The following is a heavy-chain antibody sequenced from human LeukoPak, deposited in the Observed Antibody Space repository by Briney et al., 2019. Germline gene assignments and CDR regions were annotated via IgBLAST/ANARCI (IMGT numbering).Heavy chain of an antibody. Sequence: SETLSLTCTVSGGSISSYYWSWIRQPPGKGLEWIGYIYCSGSTNYNPSLKSRVTISVDTSKNQFSLKLSSVTAADTAVYYCARDDGVAVFDPWGQGTLATVSS. V-gene: IGHV4-59*01. CDR1: GGSISSYY. D-gene: IGHD2-8*01. CDR2: IYCSGST. CDR3: ARDDGVAVFDP. J-gene: IGHJ5*02.